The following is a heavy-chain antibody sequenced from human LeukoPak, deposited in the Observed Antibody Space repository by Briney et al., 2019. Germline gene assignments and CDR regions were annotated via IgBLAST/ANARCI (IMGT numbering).Heavy chain of an antibody. CDR3: ARDGVYSSGWYLS. CDR1: GFTFSSYW. CDR2: IKQDGSEK. J-gene: IGHJ4*02. V-gene: IGHV3-7*01. D-gene: IGHD6-19*01. Sequence: PGGSLRLSCAASGFTFSSYWMSWVRQAPGKGLEWVANIKQDGSEKYYVDPVKGRFTISRDNAKNSLYLQMNSLRAEDTAVYYCARDGVYSSGWYLSWGQGTLVTVSS.